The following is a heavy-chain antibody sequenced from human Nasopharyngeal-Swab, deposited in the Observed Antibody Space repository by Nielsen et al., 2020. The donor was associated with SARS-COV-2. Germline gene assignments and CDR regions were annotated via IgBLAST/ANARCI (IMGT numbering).Heavy chain of an antibody. CDR3: ARTTAYHYDSNGYYPLDY. CDR2: ISGYNDHT. CDR1: GYTLSTSG. V-gene: IGHV1-18*01. D-gene: IGHD3-22*01. Sequence: ASVKVSCKASGYTLSTSGLSWVRQAPGQGLEWMGWISGYNDHTNYAQSLHGRVIMTTDRSTNTAYMELRSLRSDDTAVYYCARTTAYHYDSNGYYPLDYWGQGTLVTVSS. J-gene: IGHJ4*02.